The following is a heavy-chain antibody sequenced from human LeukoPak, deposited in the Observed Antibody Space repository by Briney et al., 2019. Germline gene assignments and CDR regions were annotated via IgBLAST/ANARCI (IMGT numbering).Heavy chain of an antibody. CDR2: ISGSGGST. CDR1: GFTFSSYA. Sequence: GGSLRLSCAASGFTFSSYAMSWVRQAPGKGLEWVSAISGSGGSTYYADSVKGWFTISRDNSKNTLYLQMNSLRAEDTAVYYCAKDIAAAGTYFDYWGQGTLVTVSS. CDR3: AKDIAAAGTYFDY. D-gene: IGHD6-13*01. V-gene: IGHV3-23*01. J-gene: IGHJ4*02.